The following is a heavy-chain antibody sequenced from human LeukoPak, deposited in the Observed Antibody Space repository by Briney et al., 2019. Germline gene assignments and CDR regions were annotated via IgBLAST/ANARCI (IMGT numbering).Heavy chain of an antibody. CDR3: AIPRSSSGRDY. D-gene: IGHD6-13*01. V-gene: IGHV3-23*01. CDR2: ISGSGDST. Sequence: GGSLRLSCAASGFTFSSYAMTWVRQAPGKGLEWVSAISGSGDSTYYADSVKGLFTISRDNSKNTLYLQMNRLRAEDTAVYYCAIPRSSSGRDYWGQGTLVTVSS. CDR1: GFTFSSYA. J-gene: IGHJ4*02.